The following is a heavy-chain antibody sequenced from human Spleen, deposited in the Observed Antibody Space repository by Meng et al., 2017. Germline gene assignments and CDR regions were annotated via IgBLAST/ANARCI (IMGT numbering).Heavy chain of an antibody. V-gene: IGHV3-30*18. CDR3: AKEWVAGTLFY. J-gene: IGHJ4*02. Sequence: QVQLVESGGGVVQPGRSLRLSCAASGFTFSYYGMHWVRQAPGKGLEWVAVISYDGSNIYYADSVKGRFTISRDNSKNTLYLQLNSLRAEDTAVYYCAKEWVAGTLFYWGQGTLVTVSS. CDR2: ISYDGSNI. D-gene: IGHD6-19*01. CDR1: GFTFSYYG.